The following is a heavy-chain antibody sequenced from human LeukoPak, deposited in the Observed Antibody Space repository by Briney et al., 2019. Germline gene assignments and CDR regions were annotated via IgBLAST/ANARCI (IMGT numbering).Heavy chain of an antibody. CDR1: GCTFSSYW. J-gene: IGHJ4*02. V-gene: IGHV3-7*02. CDR2: IKQDGSEN. CDR3: AIPPGGYYFN. D-gene: IGHD3-10*01. Sequence: AGSLRLSCAASGCTFSSYWMSWVRQAPGKGLEWVANIKQDGSENYYVDSVKGRFTISRDNAKNSLYLQMNSLRAEDTAVYYCAIPPGGYYFNWGQGTLVTVSS.